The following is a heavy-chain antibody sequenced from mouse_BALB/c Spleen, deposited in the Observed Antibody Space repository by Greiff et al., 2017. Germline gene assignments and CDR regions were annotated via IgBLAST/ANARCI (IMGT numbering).Heavy chain of an antibody. Sequence: EVHLVESGGDLVKPGGSLKLSCAASGFTFSSYGMSWVRQTPDKRLEWVATISSGGSYTYYPDSVKGRFTISRDNAKNTLYLQMSSLKSEDTAMYYCARHGGVDSSGYPQAWFAYWGQGTLVTVSA. CDR1: GFTFSSYG. CDR2: ISSGGSYT. CDR3: ARHGGVDSSGYPQAWFAY. V-gene: IGHV5-6*01. J-gene: IGHJ3*01. D-gene: IGHD3-2*01.